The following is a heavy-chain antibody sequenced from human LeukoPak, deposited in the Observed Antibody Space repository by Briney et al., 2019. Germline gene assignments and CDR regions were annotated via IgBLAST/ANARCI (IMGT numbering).Heavy chain of an antibody. CDR3: AREFRNYDSSGYYPYFDF. Sequence: ASVKVSCKASGYTFTGYYMHWVRQAPGQGLEWMGWINPNSGGTNYAQKFQGRVTMTRDTSISTAYMELSRLRSDDTAVYYCAREFRNYDSSGYYPYFDFWGQGTLVTVSS. J-gene: IGHJ4*02. D-gene: IGHD3-22*01. CDR2: INPNSGGT. CDR1: GYTFTGYY. V-gene: IGHV1-2*02.